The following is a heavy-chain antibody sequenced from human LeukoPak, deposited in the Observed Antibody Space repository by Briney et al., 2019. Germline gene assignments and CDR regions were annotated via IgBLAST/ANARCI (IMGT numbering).Heavy chain of an antibody. D-gene: IGHD4-17*01. CDR3: VSTVTTQGYYYYYMDV. CDR1: GYTFTSYD. Sequence: GASVKVSCKASGYTFTSYDINWVRQATGQGREWMGWMNPNSDNTDYEQKFQGRLTITRNTPTSTPYMERSSLRYEDTPVYYCVSTVTTQGYYYYYMDVWGKGTTVTISS. CDR2: MNPNSDNT. J-gene: IGHJ6*03. V-gene: IGHV1-8*03.